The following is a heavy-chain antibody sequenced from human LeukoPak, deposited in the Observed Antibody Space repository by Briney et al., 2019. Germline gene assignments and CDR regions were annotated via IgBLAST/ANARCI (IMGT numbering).Heavy chain of an antibody. V-gene: IGHV3-30*01. Sequence: PGRSLRLSCAASGFIFRNYAIHWVRQAPGKGLEWVATISSSGSHTYYADSVKGRFTISRDNSRTTLDLQMNSLRPEDTAVYYCARDYVVRLGDYMDVWGNGTTVIVS. J-gene: IGHJ6*03. CDR3: ARDYVVRLGDYMDV. CDR1: GFIFRNYA. D-gene: IGHD3-10*01. CDR2: ISSSGSHT.